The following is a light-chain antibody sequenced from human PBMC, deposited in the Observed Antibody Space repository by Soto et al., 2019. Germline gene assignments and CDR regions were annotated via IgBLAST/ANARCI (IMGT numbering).Light chain of an antibody. CDR1: SSDIGGYNY. Sequence: QSALTQPASVSGSPGQSTTISCTGTSSDIGGYNYVPWYQQLPGEAPKLIIYDVSDRPSGVSTRFSGSKSGNTASLTISGLQAEDEGDYYCSSFTSRHTYVFGTGTKVTVL. J-gene: IGLJ1*01. V-gene: IGLV2-14*01. CDR3: SSFTSRHTYV. CDR2: DVS.